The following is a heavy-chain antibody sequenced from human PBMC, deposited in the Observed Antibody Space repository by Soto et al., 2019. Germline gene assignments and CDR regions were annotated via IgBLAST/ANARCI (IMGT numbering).Heavy chain of an antibody. D-gene: IGHD6-6*01. CDR3: ARGEAARPDY. V-gene: IGHV3-21*01. CDR1: GFTFSSYS. CDR2: ISSSSSYI. J-gene: IGHJ4*02. Sequence: ETLSLTCTVSGFTFSSYSMNWGRQAPGKGLEWVSSISSSSSYIYYADSVKGRFTISRDNAKNSLYLQMNSLRAEDTAVYYCARGEAARPDYWGQGTLVTVSS.